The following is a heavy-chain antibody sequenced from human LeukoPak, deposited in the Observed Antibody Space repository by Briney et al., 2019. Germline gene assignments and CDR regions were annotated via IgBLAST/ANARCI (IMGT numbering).Heavy chain of an antibody. V-gene: IGHV3-23*01. CDR1: GFTFSSYA. Sequence: PGGSLRLSCAASGFTFSSYAMSWVRMAPGKGLELVSAISGSGGSTYYADSVKGRFTISRDNSKNTLYLQMNSLRAEDTAVYYCAKTGYDYIWGSYRPTFFDYWGQGTLVTVSS. J-gene: IGHJ4*02. CDR2: ISGSGGST. D-gene: IGHD3-16*02. CDR3: AKTGYDYIWGSYRPTFFDY.